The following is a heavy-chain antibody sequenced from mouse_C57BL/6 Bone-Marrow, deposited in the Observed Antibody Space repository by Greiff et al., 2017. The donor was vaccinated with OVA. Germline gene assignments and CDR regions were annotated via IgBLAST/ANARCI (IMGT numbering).Heavy chain of an antibody. V-gene: IGHV1-81*01. J-gene: IGHJ3*01. CDR1: GYTFTSYG. CDR3: ARRGRPFFAY. Sequence: VQGVESGAELARPGASVKLSCKASGYTFTSYGISWVKQRTGQGLEWIGEIYPRSGNTYYNEKFKGKATLTADKSSSTAYMELRSLTSEDSAVYFCARRGRPFFAYWGQGTLVTVSA. CDR2: IYPRSGNT.